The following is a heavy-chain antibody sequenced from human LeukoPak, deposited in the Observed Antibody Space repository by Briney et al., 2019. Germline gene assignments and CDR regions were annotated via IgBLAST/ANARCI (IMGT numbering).Heavy chain of an antibody. D-gene: IGHD6-19*01. CDR1: GGTSSSYA. V-gene: IGHV1-69*05. Sequence: SVKVSCKASGGTSSSYAIGWVRQAPGQGLEWMGGIIPIFGTANYAQKFQGRVTITTDESTSTAYMELSSLRSEDTAVYYCAREGIAVAGTSTPVGAFDIWGQGTMVTVSS. J-gene: IGHJ3*02. CDR3: AREGIAVAGTSTPVGAFDI. CDR2: IIPIFGTA.